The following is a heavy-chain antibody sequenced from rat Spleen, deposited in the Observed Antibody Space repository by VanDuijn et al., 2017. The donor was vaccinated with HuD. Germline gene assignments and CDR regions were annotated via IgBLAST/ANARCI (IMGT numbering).Heavy chain of an antibody. V-gene: IGHV5-62*01. CDR3: ATENWDPYYWYFDF. D-gene: IGHD5-1*01. J-gene: IGHJ1*01. CDR2: INSTSNT. CDR1: GFTFSSYG. Sequence: AVQLVESGGGLVQPGKSLKLSCSASGFTFSSYGMHWIRQVPGKGLDWVAYINSTSNTVYADAVKERFTISRDNAKNTLYLQLKSLKSEDTAIYYCATENWDPYYWYFDFWGPGTMVTVSS.